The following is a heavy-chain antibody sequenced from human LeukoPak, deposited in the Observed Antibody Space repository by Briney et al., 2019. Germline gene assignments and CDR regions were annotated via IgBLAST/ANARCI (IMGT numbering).Heavy chain of an antibody. V-gene: IGHV1-69*05. CDR3: ARYEGYWSSTSCSSFYY. CDR1: GGTFSSYA. D-gene: IGHD2-2*01. CDR2: IIPIFGTA. Sequence: GASVKVSCKASGGTFSSYAISWVRQAPGQGLEWMGGIIPIFGTANYAQKFQGRVTITTDESTSTAYMELSSLRSEDTAVYYCARYEGYWSSTSCSSFYYRGQGTLVPVSS. J-gene: IGHJ4*02.